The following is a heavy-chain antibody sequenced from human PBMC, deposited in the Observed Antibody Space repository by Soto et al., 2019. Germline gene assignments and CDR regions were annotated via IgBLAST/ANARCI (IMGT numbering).Heavy chain of an antibody. V-gene: IGHV2-26*01. D-gene: IGHD3-16*02. J-gene: IGHJ5*02. CDR2: IFSNDEK. Sequence: QVTLKESGPVLVKPTETLTLTCTVSGFSLRNARMGVSWIRQPPGKALEWLAHIFSNDEKSYSTSLKSSLTISKDTSKSQVVLTMTNMDPVDTATYYCARIAPILITFGGLVATGGFDPWGQGSLVTVSS. CDR3: ARIAPILITFGGLVATGGFDP. CDR1: GFSLRNARMG.